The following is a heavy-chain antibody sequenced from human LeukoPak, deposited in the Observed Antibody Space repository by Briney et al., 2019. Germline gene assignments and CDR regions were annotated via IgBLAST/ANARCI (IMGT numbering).Heavy chain of an antibody. D-gene: IGHD3-22*01. Sequence: ASVKVSCKASGYTFTSYDINWVRQATGQGLEWMGWMNPNSGNTGYAQKFQGRVTMTRNTSISTAYMELSSLRSEDTAVYYCARGATINYYDSSGCYRAWGQGTLVTVSS. J-gene: IGHJ5*02. CDR3: ARGATINYYDSSGCYRA. CDR1: GYTFTSYD. CDR2: MNPNSGNT. V-gene: IGHV1-8*01.